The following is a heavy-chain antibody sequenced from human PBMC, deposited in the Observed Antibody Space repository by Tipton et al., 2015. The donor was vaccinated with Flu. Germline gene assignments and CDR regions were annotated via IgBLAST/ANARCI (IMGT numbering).Heavy chain of an antibody. CDR2: LIPIFGST. J-gene: IGHJ4*02. Sequence: QVQLVQSGAEVKSPGSSVKVSCKASGGTFSNYAINWMRQGPGQGLEWMGGLIPIFGSTNYAQKFQDRLTITADDSTSTTYMELSSLRSEDTAVYYCARGSSRHYYDSSGYYDYWGQGTLVTVSS. V-gene: IGHV1-69*01. CDR3: ARGSSRHYYDSSGYYDY. D-gene: IGHD3-22*01. CDR1: GGTFSNYA.